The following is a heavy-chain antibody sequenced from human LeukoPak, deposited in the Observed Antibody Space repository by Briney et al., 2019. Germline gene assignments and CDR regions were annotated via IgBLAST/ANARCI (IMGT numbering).Heavy chain of an antibody. CDR3: AAVGAGDSSGRDY. CDR2: INPNSGGT. J-gene: IGHJ4*02. V-gene: IGHV1-2*02. CDR1: GYTFTGYY. D-gene: IGHD3-22*01. Sequence: ASVKVSCKASGYTFTGYYMHWVRQAPGQGLEWMGWINPNSGGTNYAQKFQGRVTMTRDTSISTAYMELSRLRSDDTAVYYCAAVGAGDSSGRDYWGQGTLVTVSS.